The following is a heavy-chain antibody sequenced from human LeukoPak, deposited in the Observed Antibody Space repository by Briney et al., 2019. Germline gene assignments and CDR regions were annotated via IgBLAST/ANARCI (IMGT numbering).Heavy chain of an antibody. Sequence: PSETLSLTCTVCGDSISSYYWSWIRQPPGKGLEWVGYIYYSGSTNYKPSLKSRVTISVETSKNQFSLKLSSVTAADTAVYYCARGGYYGSGNDFRFDPWGQGTLVTVSS. V-gene: IGHV4-59*01. CDR1: GDSISSYY. J-gene: IGHJ5*02. CDR3: ARGGYYGSGNDFRFDP. CDR2: IYYSGST. D-gene: IGHD3-10*01.